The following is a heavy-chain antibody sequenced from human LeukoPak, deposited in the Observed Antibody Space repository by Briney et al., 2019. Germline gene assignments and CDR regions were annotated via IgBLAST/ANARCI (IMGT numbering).Heavy chain of an antibody. CDR2: IWYDGSNK. Sequence: PGGSLRLSCAASGFTFSSYGMHWVRQAPGKGLEWVAVIWYDGSNKYYADSVKGRFTISRDNSKNTLYLQMNSLRAEDTAVYYCAKPQQLDPHYFDYWGQGTLVTVSS. CDR3: AKPQQLDPHYFDY. V-gene: IGHV3-33*06. J-gene: IGHJ4*02. CDR1: GFTFSSYG. D-gene: IGHD6-13*01.